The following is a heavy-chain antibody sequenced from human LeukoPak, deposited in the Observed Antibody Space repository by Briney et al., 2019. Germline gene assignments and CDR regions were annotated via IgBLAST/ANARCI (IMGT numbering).Heavy chain of an antibody. D-gene: IGHD5-18*01. CDR1: GFTFSDYY. V-gene: IGHV3-11*01. Sequence: PGGSLRLSCAASGFTFSDYYMSWIRQAPGKGLEWVSYISSSGSTIYYADSVKGRFTISRDNAKNSLYLQMNSLRAEDTAVYYCAGRAAMAARSFDYWGQGTLVTVSS. CDR3: AGRAAMAARSFDY. J-gene: IGHJ4*02. CDR2: ISSSGSTI.